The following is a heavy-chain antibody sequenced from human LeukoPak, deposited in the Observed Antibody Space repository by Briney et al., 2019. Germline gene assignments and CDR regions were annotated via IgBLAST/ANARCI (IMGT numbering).Heavy chain of an antibody. CDR1: GYTFTSYD. V-gene: IGHV1-8*01. D-gene: IGHD3-22*01. CDR3: ARVDLGGYYYAYSYYGMDV. Sequence: ASVKVSCKASGYTFTSYDINWVRQATGQGLEWMGWMNPNSGNTGYAQKFQGRVTMTRNTSISTAYMELSSLRSEDTAVYYCARVDLGGYYYAYSYYGMDVWGQGTTVTVSS. CDR2: MNPNSGNT. J-gene: IGHJ6*02.